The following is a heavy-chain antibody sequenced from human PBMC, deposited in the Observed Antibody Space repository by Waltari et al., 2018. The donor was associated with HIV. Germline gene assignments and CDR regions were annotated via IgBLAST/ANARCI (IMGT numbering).Heavy chain of an antibody. CDR3: ARTSIVGATSYYFDY. CDR1: GGSISSYY. D-gene: IGHD1-26*01. J-gene: IGHJ4*02. V-gene: IGHV4-4*07. Sequence: QVQLQESGPGLVKPSEALSLTCSVSGGSISSYYWSWIRQPAGKGLEWIGRIYTTGSTNSKPSLESRITVSVDTSKNQFSLKLSSVTAADTAVYYCARTSIVGATSYYFDYWGQGTLVTVSS. CDR2: IYTTGST.